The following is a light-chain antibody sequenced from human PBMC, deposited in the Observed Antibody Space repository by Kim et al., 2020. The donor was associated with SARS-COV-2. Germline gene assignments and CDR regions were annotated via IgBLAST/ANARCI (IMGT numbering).Light chain of an antibody. CDR1: QGISNS. V-gene: IGKV1-27*01. CDR2: GAS. Sequence: DIQMAQSPSSLSASVGDRVTITCRASQGISNSLAWYRQKPGKVPMLLIYGASTLQSGVPSRFSGSGSGTDFTLTISSLQPADAATYYCQKYNSAPSPFRQGTQVDIK. CDR3: QKYNSAPSP. J-gene: IGKJ1*01.